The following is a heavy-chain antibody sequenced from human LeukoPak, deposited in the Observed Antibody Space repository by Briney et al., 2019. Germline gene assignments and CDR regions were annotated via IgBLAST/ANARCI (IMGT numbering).Heavy chain of an antibody. D-gene: IGHD3-22*01. CDR1: GGSFSGYY. J-gene: IGHJ5*02. CDR2: INHSGST. Sequence: SEALSLTCAVCGGSFSGYYWSWIRQPPGKGLEWIGEINHSGSTNYNPSLKSRVTISVDTSKNQFSLKLSSVTAADTAVYYCARRGALRYYDSSGYYSTWGQGTLVTVSS. V-gene: IGHV4-34*01. CDR3: ARRGALRYYDSSGYYST.